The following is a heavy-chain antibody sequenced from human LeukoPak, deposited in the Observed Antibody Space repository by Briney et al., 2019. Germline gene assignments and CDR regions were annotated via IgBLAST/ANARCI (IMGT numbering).Heavy chain of an antibody. CDR3: ARYPDYSSGWYQEEL. CDR1: GYSFTSYW. CDR2: IYPGDSDT. J-gene: IGHJ3*01. D-gene: IGHD6-19*01. Sequence: GESLKISCKGSGYSFTSYWIGWVRQMPGKGLEWMGIIYPGDSDTRYSPSFQGQVTISADKSISTAYLQWSSLKASDTAMYYCARYPDYSSGWYQEELWGQGTMVTVSS. V-gene: IGHV5-51*01.